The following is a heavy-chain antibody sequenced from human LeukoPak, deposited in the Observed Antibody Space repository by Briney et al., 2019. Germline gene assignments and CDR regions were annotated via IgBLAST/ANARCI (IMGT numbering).Heavy chain of an antibody. V-gene: IGHV3-64*01. CDR3: ARETQYYGMDV. Sequence: PGGSLRLSCAASGFTFSSYAMHWVRQAPGKGLEYASAISSNGGSTYYANSVKGRFTISRDNSKNTLYLQMGSLRAEDMAVYYCARETQYYGMDVWGQGTTVTVSS. CDR2: ISSNGGST. CDR1: GFTFSSYA. J-gene: IGHJ6*02.